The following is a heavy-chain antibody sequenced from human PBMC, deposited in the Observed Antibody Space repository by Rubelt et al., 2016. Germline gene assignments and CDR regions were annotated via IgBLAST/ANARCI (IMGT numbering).Heavy chain of an antibody. J-gene: IGHJ6*02. V-gene: IGHV1-18*01. D-gene: IGHD3-3*01. CDR2: ISAYNGNT. Sequence: QVQLVQSGAEVKKPGASVKVSCKASGYTFTSYGISWVRQAPGQGLEWMGWISAYNGNTNYAQKLQGRVTMTTDTATSTAYMGLRSLRSDDTAVYYCARETRHYDFPLYGMDVWGQGTTVTVSS. CDR3: ARETRHYDFPLYGMDV. CDR1: GYTFTSYG.